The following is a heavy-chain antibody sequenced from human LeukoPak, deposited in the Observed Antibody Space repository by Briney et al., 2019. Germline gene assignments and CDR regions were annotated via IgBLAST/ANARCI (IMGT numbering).Heavy chain of an antibody. CDR1: GFAFDDYG. CDR2: INWNGGST. CDR3: AELGITMIGGV. Sequence: GGSLRLSCAASGFAFDDYGMSWVRQAPGKGLEWVSGINWNGGSTGYADSVKGRFTISRDNAKNSLFLQMNSLRAEDTAVYYCAELGITMIGGVWGKGTTVTISS. J-gene: IGHJ6*04. D-gene: IGHD3-10*02. V-gene: IGHV3-20*04.